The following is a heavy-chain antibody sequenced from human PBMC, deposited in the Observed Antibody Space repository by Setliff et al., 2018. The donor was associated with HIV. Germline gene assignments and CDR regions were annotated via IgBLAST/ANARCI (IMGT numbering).Heavy chain of an antibody. D-gene: IGHD6-13*01. Sequence: PGGSLRLSCTAPGFNFMFFAMSWVRQAPGKGLEWVSGISGSNSRTDYVDSVKGRFTISRDKSKNTLYLQLNSLRAEDTAVYYCARDCRVGWVFTYGMDVWGQGTLVTVSS. CDR1: GFNFMFFA. J-gene: IGHJ6*02. CDR2: ISGSNSRT. CDR3: ARDCRVGWVFTYGMDV. V-gene: IGHV3-23*01.